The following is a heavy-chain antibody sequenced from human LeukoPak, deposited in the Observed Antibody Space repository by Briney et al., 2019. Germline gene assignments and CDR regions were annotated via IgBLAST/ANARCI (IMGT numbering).Heavy chain of an antibody. V-gene: IGHV4-39*01. CDR1: GGSISSSSYY. D-gene: IGHD2-15*01. Sequence: PSETLSLTCTVSGGSISSSSYYWAWIRQPPGKGLEWIGSMYYSGSTYYNPFLNSRVTISIDTSKNQFSLKLSSVTAADTAVYYCAKRGSGDGYYFDYWGPGTLATVSS. CDR2: MYYSGST. CDR3: AKRGSGDGYYFDY. J-gene: IGHJ4*02.